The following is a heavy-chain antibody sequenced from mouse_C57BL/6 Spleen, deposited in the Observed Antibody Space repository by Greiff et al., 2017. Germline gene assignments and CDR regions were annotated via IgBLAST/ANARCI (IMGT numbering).Heavy chain of an antibody. CDR3: ARDTTVVAPFAY. CDR1: GFTFSSYA. D-gene: IGHD1-1*01. CDR2: ISDGGSYT. V-gene: IGHV5-4*01. Sequence: EVQGVESGGGLVKPGGSLKLSCAASGFTFSSYAMSWVRQTPEKRLEWVATISDGGSYTYYPDNVKGRFTISRDHAKNNLYLQMSHLKSEDTAMYYCARDTTVVAPFAYWGQGTLVTVSA. J-gene: IGHJ3*01.